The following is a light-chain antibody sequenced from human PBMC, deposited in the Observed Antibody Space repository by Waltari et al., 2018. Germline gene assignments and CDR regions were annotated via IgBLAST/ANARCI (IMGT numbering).Light chain of an antibody. CDR1: QSIRSH. Sequence: DIQMTQSPSSLSASVGDRVTITCRASQSIRSHLNWYQLKPGKAPKLLIYAASSLQSGVPSRFGGSGSGTDFTLTISSRQPEDFATYYCQQSYSSPRTFGQGTRVEIK. CDR2: AAS. J-gene: IGKJ1*01. V-gene: IGKV1-39*01. CDR3: QQSYSSPRT.